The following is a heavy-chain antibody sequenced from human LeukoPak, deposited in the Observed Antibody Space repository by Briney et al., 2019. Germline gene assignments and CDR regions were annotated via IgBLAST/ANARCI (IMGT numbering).Heavy chain of an antibody. V-gene: IGHV3-21*01. Sequence: PGGSLRLSCAASGFTFSSYAMNWVRQAPGKGLEWVSSISSSSSYIYYADSVKGRFTISRDNAKNSLYLQMNSLRAEDTAVYYCARDGFLGDYDTFGPGYSSGWPYWGQGTLVTVSS. CDR3: ARDGFLGDYDTFGPGYSSGWPY. J-gene: IGHJ4*02. CDR1: GFTFSSYA. CDR2: ISSSSSYI. D-gene: IGHD6-19*01.